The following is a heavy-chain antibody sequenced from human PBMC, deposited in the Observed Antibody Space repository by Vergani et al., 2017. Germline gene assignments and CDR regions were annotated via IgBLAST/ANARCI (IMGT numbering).Heavy chain of an antibody. Sequence: QVQLQQWGAGLLKPSETLSLTCAVYGGSFRGYYWSWIRQPPGKGLEWIGEINHSGSTNYNPSLKSRVTISVDTSKNQFSLKLSSVTAADTAVYYCARGGRGSYYRYFQHWGQGTLVTVSS. CDR2: INHSGST. CDR3: ARGGRGSYYRYFQH. V-gene: IGHV4-34*01. D-gene: IGHD1-26*01. J-gene: IGHJ1*01. CDR1: GGSFRGYY.